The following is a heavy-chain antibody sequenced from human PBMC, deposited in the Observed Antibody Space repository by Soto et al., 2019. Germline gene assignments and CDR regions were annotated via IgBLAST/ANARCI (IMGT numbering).Heavy chain of an antibody. Sequence: QVQLQESGPGLVKPSQTLSLTCTVSGGSISSGGYYWSWIRQHPGKGLEWIGYIYYSGSTYYNPSLESRVTISVDTSKNQCSLKLSSVTAADTAVYYCARDSTGIAVAVTFYYYYGMDVWGQGTTVTVSS. CDR3: ARDSTGIAVAVTFYYYYGMDV. J-gene: IGHJ6*02. D-gene: IGHD6-19*01. CDR1: GGSISSGGYY. CDR2: IYYSGST. V-gene: IGHV4-31*03.